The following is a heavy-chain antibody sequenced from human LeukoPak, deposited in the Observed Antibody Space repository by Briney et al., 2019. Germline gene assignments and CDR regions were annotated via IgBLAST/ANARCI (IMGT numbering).Heavy chain of an antibody. CDR3: ARGLRGTTVTTAFDY. D-gene: IGHD4-17*01. J-gene: IGHJ4*02. Sequence: PSETLSLTCTVSGGSISSSSYYWGWIRQPPGKGLEWIGSIHYRGSTSYNPSLKSRVTISVDTSKNQFTLKLSSVTAADTAVYSCARGLRGTTVTTAFDYWGQGTLVTVSS. V-gene: IGHV4-39*06. CDR1: GGSISSSSYY. CDR2: IHYRGST.